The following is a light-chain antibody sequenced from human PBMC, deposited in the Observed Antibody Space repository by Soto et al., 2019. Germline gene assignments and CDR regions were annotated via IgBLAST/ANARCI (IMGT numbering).Light chain of an antibody. J-gene: IGLJ1*01. V-gene: IGLV2-8*01. CDR3: SSYAGSNNYV. CDR1: NSDVGIYDF. Sequence: QSVLTQPASVSGTPGQSITISCTGSNSDVGIYDFVSWYQHHPGRAPKLIVSEVSHRPSGVPDRFSGSKSGNTASLTVSGLQAEDEADYYCSSYAGSNNYVFGTGTKVTVL. CDR2: EVS.